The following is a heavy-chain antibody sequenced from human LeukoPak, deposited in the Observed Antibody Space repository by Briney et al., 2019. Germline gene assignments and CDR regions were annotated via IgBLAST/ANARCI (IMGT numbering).Heavy chain of an antibody. D-gene: IGHD1-26*01. Sequence: SVKVSCKASGGTFSRYTISWVRQAPGQGLEWMGRIIPILGIANYAQKFQGRVTITADKSTSTAYMELSSLRSEDTAVYYCARDSGGSYYRSTPYWGQGTLVTVSS. CDR3: ARDSGGSYYRSTPY. V-gene: IGHV1-69*04. CDR2: IIPILGIA. CDR1: GGTFSRYT. J-gene: IGHJ4*02.